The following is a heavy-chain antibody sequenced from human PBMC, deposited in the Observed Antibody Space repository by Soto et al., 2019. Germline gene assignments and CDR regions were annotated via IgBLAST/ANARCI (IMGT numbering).Heavy chain of an antibody. J-gene: IGHJ5*01. CDR2: ISGSGGRT. Sequence: EVQLLESGGGLVQPGGSLRLSCAASGFTFSSYAMTWVRQAPGKGLEWDSTISGSGGRTYSADSVKGRFTISRDNSKNTLFLQMNSLRAEDTAVYYCAKSYDCGGVTCLPNWFDFWGQGTLVTVSS. CDR1: GFTFSSYA. CDR3: AKSYDCGGVTCLPNWFDF. V-gene: IGHV3-23*01. D-gene: IGHD2-21*01.